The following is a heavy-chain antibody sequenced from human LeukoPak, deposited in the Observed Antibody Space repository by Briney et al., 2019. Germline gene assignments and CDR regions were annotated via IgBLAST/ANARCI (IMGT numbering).Heavy chain of an antibody. J-gene: IGHJ4*02. V-gene: IGHV3-30*03. CDR1: GFTFSSYG. Sequence: PGRSLRLSCAASGFTFSSYGMHWVRQAPGKGLEWVAVISYDGSNKYYADSVKGRFTISRDNSKNTLYLQMNSLRAEDTAVYYCATDPTYSSSWYHDYWGQGTLVTVSS. D-gene: IGHD6-13*01. CDR3: ATDPTYSSSWYHDY. CDR2: ISYDGSNK.